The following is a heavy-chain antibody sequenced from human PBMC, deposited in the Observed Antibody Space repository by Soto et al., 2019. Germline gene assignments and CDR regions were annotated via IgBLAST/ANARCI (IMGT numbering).Heavy chain of an antibody. V-gene: IGHV1-69*01. CDR2: IIPIFGTA. D-gene: IGHD7-27*01. CDR3: ARDREAGDRAHYYYYGMDV. CDR1: GGTFSSYA. J-gene: IGHJ6*02. Sequence: QVQLVQSGAEVKKPVSSVKVSCKASGGTFSSYAISWVRQAPGQGLEWMGGIIPIFGTAKYAQKLQGRVTITADESTSTAYMERTSLRSENTAVYYCARDREAGDRAHYYYYGMDVWGQGTKVTVSS.